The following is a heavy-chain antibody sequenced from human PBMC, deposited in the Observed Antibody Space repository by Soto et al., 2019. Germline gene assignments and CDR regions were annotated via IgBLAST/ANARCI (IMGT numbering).Heavy chain of an antibody. V-gene: IGHV3-15*01. CDR3: TTVVRSNVDTAMELDY. J-gene: IGHJ4*02. CDR1: GFTFSNAW. Sequence: GGSLRLSCAASGFTFSNAWMSWVRQAPGKGLEWVGRIKSKTDGGTTDHAAPVKGRFTISRDDSKNTLYLQMNSLKTEDTAVYYCTTVVRSNVDTAMELDYWGQGTLVTVSS. CDR2: IKSKTDGGTT. D-gene: IGHD5-18*01.